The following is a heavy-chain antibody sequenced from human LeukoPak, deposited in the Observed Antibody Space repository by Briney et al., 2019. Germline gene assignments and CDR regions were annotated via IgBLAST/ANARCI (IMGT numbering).Heavy chain of an antibody. CDR1: GYTFTSYG. V-gene: IGHV1-18*01. CDR3: ARDRGRYSYGLNWFDP. Sequence: ASVKVSCKASGYTFTSYGISWVRQAPGQGLEWMGWISAYNGNTNFAQKLQGRVTMTTDTSTRTAYMELRSLRSDDTAVYYCARDRGRYSYGLNWFDPWGQGTLVTVSS. D-gene: IGHD5-18*01. CDR2: ISAYNGNT. J-gene: IGHJ5*02.